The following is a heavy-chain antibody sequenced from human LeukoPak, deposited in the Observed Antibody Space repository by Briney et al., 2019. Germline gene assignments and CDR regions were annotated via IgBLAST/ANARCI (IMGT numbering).Heavy chain of an antibody. CDR1: GGSISSGDYY. J-gene: IGHJ4*02. D-gene: IGHD4-11*01. V-gene: IGHV4-61*08. CDR2: IYYSGST. Sequence: SETLSLTCTVSGGSISSGDYYWSWIRQPPGKGLEWIGYIYYSGSTNYNPSLKSRVTISVDTSKNQFSLKLSSVTAADTAVYYCASSMTTSRYWDYWGQGTLVTVSS. CDR3: ASSMTTSRYWDY.